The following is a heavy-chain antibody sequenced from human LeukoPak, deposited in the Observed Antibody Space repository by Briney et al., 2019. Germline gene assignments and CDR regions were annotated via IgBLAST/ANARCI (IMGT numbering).Heavy chain of an antibody. CDR3: ARQEDSSAWFDY. J-gene: IGHJ4*02. V-gene: IGHV4-39*01. CDR1: GGSISSGSYH. CDR2: IYYSGST. D-gene: IGHD6-19*01. Sequence: SETLSLTCSVSGGSISSGSYHWGWIRQPPGKGLEWIGSIYYSGSTYYNPSLKSRVTISVDTSRNQFSLKLSSVTAADTAVYYCARQEDSSAWFDYWGQGTLVTVSS.